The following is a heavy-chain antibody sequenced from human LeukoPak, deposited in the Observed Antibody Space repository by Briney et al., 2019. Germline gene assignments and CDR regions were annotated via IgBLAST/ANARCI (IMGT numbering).Heavy chain of an antibody. CDR2: ITGYNGNT. J-gene: IGHJ3*02. CDR1: GYTFTSYG. V-gene: IGHV1-18*01. D-gene: IGHD3-22*01. CDR3: ARDATYDSSGYRAYDI. Sequence: ASVKVSCKASGYTFTSYGISWVRQAPGQGLEWMGWITGYNGNTNYAQKLQGRVTMTTDTSTSTAYMELRSLRSDDTAVYYCARDATYDSSGYRAYDIWGQGTMATVSS.